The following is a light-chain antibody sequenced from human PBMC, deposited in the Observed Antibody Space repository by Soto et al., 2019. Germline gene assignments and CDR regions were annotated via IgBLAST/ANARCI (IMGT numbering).Light chain of an antibody. J-gene: IGKJ4*01. V-gene: IGKV3-15*01. CDR3: QQYDKWPPT. CDR2: DAS. Sequence: EIVMTQSPATLSVSPGERATLSCRASQSISSKLAWYQQRPGQAPGLLIFDASTRATGVPVRFRGSGSGTEFTLTISGLQSEDFAVYCCQQYDKWPPTFGGGTKVEIK. CDR1: QSISSK.